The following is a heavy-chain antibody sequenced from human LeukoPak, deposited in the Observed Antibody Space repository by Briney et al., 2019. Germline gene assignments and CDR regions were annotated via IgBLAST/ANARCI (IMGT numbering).Heavy chain of an antibody. D-gene: IGHD5-18*01. CDR1: GFTFSSYG. CDR3: AKDRDEYSLEYFQH. CDR2: IWYDGSNK. V-gene: IGHV3-33*06. J-gene: IGHJ1*01. Sequence: GGSLRLSCAASGFTFSSYGMHWVRQAPGRGLEGVAVIWYDGSNKYYADSVKGRFTTSRDNSKNTLYLQMNSLRAEDAAVYYCAKDRDEYSLEYFQHWGQGTLVTVSS.